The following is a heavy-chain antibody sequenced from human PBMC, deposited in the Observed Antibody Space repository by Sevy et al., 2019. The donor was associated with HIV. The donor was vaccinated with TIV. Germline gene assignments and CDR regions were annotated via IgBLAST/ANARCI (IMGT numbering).Heavy chain of an antibody. Sequence: GESLKISCAASGFIFSYYGMHWVRQAPGKGLEWVAVIWYDGSNTIYADSVKDRFTISRDNSKNILYLQMNSLRDEDTAVYYCARDPHEIMLSGSYYLYWGQGTRVTVSS. D-gene: IGHD1-26*01. CDR2: IWYDGSNT. J-gene: IGHJ4*02. V-gene: IGHV3-33*01. CDR3: ARDPHEIMLSGSYYLY. CDR1: GFIFSYYG.